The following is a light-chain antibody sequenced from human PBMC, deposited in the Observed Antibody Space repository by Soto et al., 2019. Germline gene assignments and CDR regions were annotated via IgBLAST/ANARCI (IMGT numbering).Light chain of an antibody. CDR1: SSNIGAGYD. J-gene: IGLJ2*01. CDR2: GNS. CDR3: QSYDSSLSGSV. V-gene: IGLV1-40*01. Sequence: SVLTQPPSVSGAPGQRVTISCTGSSSNIGAGYDVHWYRQLPGTAPKLLIYGNSNRPSGVPDRFSGSKSGTSASLAITGLQAEDEAGYYCQSYDSSLSGSVFGGGTKLTVL.